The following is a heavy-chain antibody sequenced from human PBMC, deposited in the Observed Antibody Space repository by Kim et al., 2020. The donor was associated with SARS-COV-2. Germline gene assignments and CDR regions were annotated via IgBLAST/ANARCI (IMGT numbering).Heavy chain of an antibody. CDR1: GFTFTSYG. Sequence: GGSLRLSCAASGFTFTSYGMHWVRQAPGKGLEWVAVITNDGNDKYYADSVKGRFTISRDNSKNTLYLQMNSPRAEDTAVYYCAKDPRQSRTAAGIDYWGQGTLVTVSS. CDR3: AKDPRQSRTAAGIDY. CDR2: ITNDGNDK. D-gene: IGHD4-17*01. J-gene: IGHJ4*01. V-gene: IGHV3-30*18.